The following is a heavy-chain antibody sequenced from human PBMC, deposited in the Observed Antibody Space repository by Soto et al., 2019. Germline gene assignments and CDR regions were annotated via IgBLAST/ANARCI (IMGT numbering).Heavy chain of an antibody. CDR1: GFTFSSYA. V-gene: IGHV3-23*01. D-gene: IGHD1-7*01. CDR2: ISGSGGST. CDR3: AKAGNWNYLPNWFDP. J-gene: IGHJ5*02. Sequence: EVQLLESGGGLVQPGGSLRLSCAASGFTFSSYAMSWVRQAPGKGLEWVSAISGSGGSTYYADSVKGRFTIARDNPNNTLYRQMNSLRAEDTAVYYCAKAGNWNYLPNWFDPWGQGTLVTVSS.